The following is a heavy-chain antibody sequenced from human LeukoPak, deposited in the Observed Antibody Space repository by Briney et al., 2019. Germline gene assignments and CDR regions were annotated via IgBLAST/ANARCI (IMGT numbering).Heavy chain of an antibody. Sequence: PSETLSLTCTVSGGSISSYYWGWIRQPPEKGLEWIGTIYYSGSTYYNPSLKSRVTISVDTSKNQFSLKLSSVTAADTAVYYCARVMGYYYDSSGSAFDYWGQGTLVTVSS. J-gene: IGHJ4*02. CDR3: ARVMGYYYDSSGSAFDY. CDR2: IYYSGST. V-gene: IGHV4-39*07. CDR1: GGSISSYY. D-gene: IGHD3-22*01.